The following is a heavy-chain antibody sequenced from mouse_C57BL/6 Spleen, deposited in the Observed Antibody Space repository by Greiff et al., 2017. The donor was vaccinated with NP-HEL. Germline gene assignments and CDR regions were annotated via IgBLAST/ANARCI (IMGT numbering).Heavy chain of an antibody. CDR1: GYAFSSYW. D-gene: IGHD1-1*01. CDR3: ATHYYGSSGFAY. J-gene: IGHJ3*01. V-gene: IGHV1-80*01. CDR2: IYPGDGDT. Sequence: QVQLQQSGAELVKPGASVKISCKASGYAFSSYWMNWVQQRPGKGLEWIGQIYPGDGDTNYNGKFKGKVTLTADKSASTAYMQRSSLTSEDSAVYFCATHYYGSSGFAYWGQGTLVTVSA.